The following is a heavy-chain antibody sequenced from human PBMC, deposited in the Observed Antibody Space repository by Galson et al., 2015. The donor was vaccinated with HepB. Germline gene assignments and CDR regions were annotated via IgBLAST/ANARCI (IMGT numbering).Heavy chain of an antibody. CDR1: GGTFSSYT. D-gene: IGHD6-19*01. CDR3: ARDHRHQYSIGWYHY. J-gene: IGHJ4*02. CDR2: IIPILGIA. Sequence: SVKVSCKASGGTFSSYTISWVRQAPGQRLEWMGRIIPILGIANYAQKFQGRVTITADKSTSTAYMELRSLRSDDTAVYYCARDHRHQYSIGWYHYWGQGTLVTVSS. V-gene: IGHV1-69*04.